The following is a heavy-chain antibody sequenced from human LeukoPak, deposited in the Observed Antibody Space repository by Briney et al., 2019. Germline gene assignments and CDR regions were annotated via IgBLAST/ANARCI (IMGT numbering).Heavy chain of an antibody. CDR2: INHSGST. V-gene: IGHV4-34*01. CDR3: ARGTAARQIDY. J-gene: IGHJ4*02. Sequence: PSETLSLTCAVYGGSFSGYYWSWIRQPPGKGLEWIREINHSGSTNYNPSLKSRVTILVDTSKNQFSLKLSSVTAADTAVYYCARGTAARQIDYWGQGTLVTVSS. D-gene: IGHD6-6*01. CDR1: GGSFSGYY.